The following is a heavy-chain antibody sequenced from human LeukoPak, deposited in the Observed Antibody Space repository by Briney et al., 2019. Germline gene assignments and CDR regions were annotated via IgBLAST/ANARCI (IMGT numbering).Heavy chain of an antibody. CDR3: ADLSGWLSY. CDR2: ISSSSTNI. CDR1: GLTFSSSS. V-gene: IGHV3-21*01. Sequence: KPGGSLRLSCAAFGLTFSSSSINWVRQAPGKGLEWVSFISSSSTNIYYADSVKGRFTISRDNAKNSVYLQMNSLRAEDTAVYYCADLSGWLSYWGQGTLVTISS. J-gene: IGHJ4*02. D-gene: IGHD6-19*01.